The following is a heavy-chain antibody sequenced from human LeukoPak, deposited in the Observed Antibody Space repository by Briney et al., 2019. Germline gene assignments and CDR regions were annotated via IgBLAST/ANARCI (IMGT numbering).Heavy chain of an antibody. CDR3: AREAVVTPGAFDI. CDR2: LNPSGGSS. V-gene: IGHV1-46*01. J-gene: IGHJ3*02. Sequence: ASVKVSCKASGYTVTSYYMHWVRQAPGQGLEWMAILNPSGGSSNYAQKFQGRATLTRATSTGTVYMELSSLRSEDTAVYYCAREAVVTPGAFDIWGQGTMVTVSS. CDR1: GYTVTSYY. D-gene: IGHD4-23*01.